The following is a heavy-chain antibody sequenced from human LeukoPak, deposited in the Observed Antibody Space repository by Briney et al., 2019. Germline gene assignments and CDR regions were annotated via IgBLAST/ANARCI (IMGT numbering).Heavy chain of an antibody. Sequence: PGGSLRLSCAASGFTFSSYVMSWVRQAPGKGLEWVSGISGSGGSTYYADSVKGRFTISRDNSKNTLYLQMSSLRAEDTATYYCAKGYVSHYYHGMDVWGQGTTATVSS. CDR2: ISGSGGST. D-gene: IGHD5-12*01. V-gene: IGHV3-23*01. CDR1: GFTFSSYV. CDR3: AKGYVSHYYHGMDV. J-gene: IGHJ6*02.